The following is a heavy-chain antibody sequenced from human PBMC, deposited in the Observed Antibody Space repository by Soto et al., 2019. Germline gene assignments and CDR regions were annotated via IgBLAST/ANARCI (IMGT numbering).Heavy chain of an antibody. CDR3: ARAAPTGMIWWFDS. Sequence: LGESLKISCKGSGYSFTSYWIGWVRQMPGKGLEWMGIIYPGDSDARYSLSFQGQVTMSADKSISTAYLQWNSLKASDTAMYYCARAAPTGMIWWFDSWGQGTLVTVSS. D-gene: IGHD6-13*01. CDR2: IYPGDSDA. J-gene: IGHJ5*01. V-gene: IGHV5-51*01. CDR1: GYSFTSYW.